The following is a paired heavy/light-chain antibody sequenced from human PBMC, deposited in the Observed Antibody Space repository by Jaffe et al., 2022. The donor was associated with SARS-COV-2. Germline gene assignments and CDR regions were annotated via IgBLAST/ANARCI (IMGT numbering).Heavy chain of an antibody. D-gene: IGHD2-15*01. Sequence: EVQLVESGGGLVQPGRSLRLSCAASGFIFDDYVMHWVRQAPGKGPEWVSGISWNSDSLGYADSVKGRFTISRDNAKNSLYLQMNSLRAEDTALYYCAKDMTDCSGGNCNLYIYNYYGMDVWGQGTTVTVSS. J-gene: IGHJ6*02. V-gene: IGHV3-9*01. CDR2: ISWNSDSL. CDR1: GFIFDDYV. CDR3: AKDMTDCSGGNCNLYIYNYYGMDV.
Light chain of an antibody. J-gene: IGLJ1*01. CDR3: QSYDRSLSGSV. CDR2: GNS. V-gene: IGLV1-40*01. CDR1: RSNIGAGND. Sequence: QSVLTQPPSVSGAPGQRVTISCTGSRSNIGAGNDVHWYQQRPGTAPKLLIYGNSNRPSGVPDRFSGSKSGTSASLAITGLQAEDEADYYCQSYDRSLSGSVFGTGTKVTVL.